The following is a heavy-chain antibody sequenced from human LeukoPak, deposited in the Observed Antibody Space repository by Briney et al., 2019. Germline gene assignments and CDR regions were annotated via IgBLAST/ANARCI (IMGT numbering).Heavy chain of an antibody. Sequence: GGSLRLSCAASGFTFTNYAMSWVRQAPGKGLEWVSSISGRGGTTYYADSVKGRFTISRDNSKNTVYLEMNSLRAEDTAVYYCARVRGAVAITFLDYWGQGTLVTVSS. CDR3: ARVRGAVAITFLDY. V-gene: IGHV3-23*01. J-gene: IGHJ4*02. CDR1: GFTFTNYA. D-gene: IGHD3-22*01. CDR2: ISGRGGTT.